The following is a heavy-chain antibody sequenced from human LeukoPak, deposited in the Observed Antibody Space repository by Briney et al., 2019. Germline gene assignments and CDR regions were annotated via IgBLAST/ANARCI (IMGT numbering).Heavy chain of an antibody. D-gene: IGHD3-3*01. J-gene: IGHJ4*02. CDR2: ISYDGSNK. CDR1: GFTFSSYA. CDR3: ARDRAYYDFWSGYLDY. V-gene: IGHV3-30-3*01. Sequence: GGSLRLSCAASGFTFSSYAMHWVRQAPGKGLEWVAVISYDGSNKYYADSVKGRFTISRDNSKNTLYLQMNSLRAEDTAVYYCARDRAYYDFWSGYLDYWGQGTLVTVSS.